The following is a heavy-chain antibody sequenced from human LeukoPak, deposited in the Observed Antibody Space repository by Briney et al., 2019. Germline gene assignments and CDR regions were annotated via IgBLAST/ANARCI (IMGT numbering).Heavy chain of an antibody. CDR1: GFTFSSYS. CDR3: ARRATSERGHSYGLDY. D-gene: IGHD5-18*01. CDR2: ISLSSSTI. V-gene: IGHV3-48*01. J-gene: IGHJ4*02. Sequence: GGSLRLSCAASGFTFSSYSMNWVRQAPGKGLEWVSYISLSSSTIYYADSVKGRFTISRDNAKNSLYLQMNSLRAEDTAVYYCARRATSERGHSYGLDYWGQGTLVTVSS.